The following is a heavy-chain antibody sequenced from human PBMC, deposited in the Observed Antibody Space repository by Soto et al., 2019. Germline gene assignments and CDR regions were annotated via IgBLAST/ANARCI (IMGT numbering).Heavy chain of an antibody. CDR3: AKDGVTTFISGYYYYYMYV. CDR1: GFTFSHNA. J-gene: IGHJ6*03. D-gene: IGHD4-17*01. V-gene: IGHV3-23*01. CDR2: ISGSGHST. Sequence: EVQLLESGGGLVQPGGSLRLSCAASGFTFSHNAMSWVRQAQGKGLEWVSAISGSGHSTYYADSVKGRFTISRDISKILLYLQMNSLRVEYKAVYYCAKDGVTTFISGYYYYYMYVWGKGTTVTVSS.